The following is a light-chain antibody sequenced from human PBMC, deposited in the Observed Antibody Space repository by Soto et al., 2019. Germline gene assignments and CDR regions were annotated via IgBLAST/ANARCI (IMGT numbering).Light chain of an antibody. CDR2: LAS. Sequence: EIVMTQSPGTLSVSPGERATLSCRASQTVSRHLAWYQQKPGQAPRLLIYLASNRAAGVPARFSGSGSGTDFTLTISNVEPEDFAVYYCHQRQSWPRTFGQGTTVDIK. J-gene: IGKJ1*01. CDR3: HQRQSWPRT. CDR1: QTVSRH. V-gene: IGKV3-11*01.